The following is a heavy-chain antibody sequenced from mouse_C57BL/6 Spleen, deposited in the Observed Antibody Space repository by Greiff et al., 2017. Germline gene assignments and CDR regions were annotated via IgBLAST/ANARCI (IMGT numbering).Heavy chain of an antibody. CDR1: GYSFTGYY. D-gene: IGHD1-1*01. V-gene: IGHV1-42*01. CDR3: ARSRYYGSGYAMDY. Sequence: VQLQQSGPELVKPGASVKISCKASGYSFTGYYMNWVKQSPEKSLEWIGEINPSTGGTTYNQKFKAKATLTVDKSSSTAYMQLKSLTSEDSAVYYCARSRYYGSGYAMDYWGQGTSVTVSS. J-gene: IGHJ4*01. CDR2: INPSTGGT.